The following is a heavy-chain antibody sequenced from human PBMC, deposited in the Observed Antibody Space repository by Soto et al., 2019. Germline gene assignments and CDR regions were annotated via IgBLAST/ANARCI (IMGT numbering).Heavy chain of an antibody. Sequence: QVQLVESGGGVVQPGRSLRLSCAASGFTFSSYGMHWVRQAPGKGLEWVAVIHYDGSNKYYADSVKGRFTISRDNSKNTLYLHMDRLRAEDTDVYYCARDRSSNWYPTYYGMEVWGQGTTVSVSS. CDR2: IHYDGSNK. CDR3: ARDRSSNWYPTYYGMEV. CDR1: GFTFSSYG. V-gene: IGHV3-33*01. J-gene: IGHJ6*02. D-gene: IGHD6-13*01.